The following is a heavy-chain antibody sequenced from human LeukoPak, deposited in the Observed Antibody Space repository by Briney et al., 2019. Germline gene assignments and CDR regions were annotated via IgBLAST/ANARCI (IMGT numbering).Heavy chain of an antibody. D-gene: IGHD6-19*01. CDR1: GDSVSSNSAA. Sequence: SQTLSLTCAISGDSVSSNSAAWNWIRQSPSRGLEWLGRTYYRSKWYNDYAVSVKSRITINPDTSKNQFSLQLNSVTPEDTAVYYCARDLSAVAGPTGTYYYYYGMDVWGQGTTVTVSS. CDR3: ARDLSAVAGPTGTYYYYYGMDV. J-gene: IGHJ6*02. V-gene: IGHV6-1*01. CDR2: TYYRSKWYN.